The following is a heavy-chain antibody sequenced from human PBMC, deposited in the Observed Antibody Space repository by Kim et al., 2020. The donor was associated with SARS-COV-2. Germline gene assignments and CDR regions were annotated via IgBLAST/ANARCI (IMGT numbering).Heavy chain of an antibody. J-gene: IGHJ4*02. CDR3: ARDWWERDESWGPLRF. Sequence: GGSLRLSCAASGFTFSNYAMHWVRQAPGKGLECVSGISGRGGTTKYANSVKGRFTISRDNSRNTLYLQMGSLRAEDMAVYYCARDWWERDESWGPLRFWGQGALVTVSS. D-gene: IGHD1-26*01. V-gene: IGHV3-64*01. CDR1: GFTFSNYA. CDR2: ISGRGGTT.